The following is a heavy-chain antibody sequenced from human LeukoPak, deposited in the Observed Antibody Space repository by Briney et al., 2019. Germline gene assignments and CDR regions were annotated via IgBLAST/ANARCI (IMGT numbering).Heavy chain of an antibody. CDR1: GFAFSTYA. Sequence: PGGSLRLSCAASGFAFSTYAMNWVRQAPGKGLEWVSTISGSGGTPHYAGSVKGRFTISRDNSKNTLHLQMNSLRAEDTAVYYCAKGGDLITYFDYWGQGTLVTVSS. CDR2: ISGSGGTP. CDR3: AKGGDLITYFDY. D-gene: IGHD3-16*01. V-gene: IGHV3-23*01. J-gene: IGHJ4*02.